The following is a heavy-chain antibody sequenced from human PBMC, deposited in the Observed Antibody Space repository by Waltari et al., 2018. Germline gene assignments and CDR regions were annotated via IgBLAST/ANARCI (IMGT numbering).Heavy chain of an antibody. CDR3: ARTQLRFLEWPSRPSAFDI. CDR1: GYSISSGYY. D-gene: IGHD3-3*01. V-gene: IGHV4-38-2*01. Sequence: QVQLQESGPGLVKPSETLSLTCAVSGYSISSGYYWGWIRQPPGKGLEWIGSIYHSGRTYYNPSLKSRVTISVDTSKNQFSLKLSSVTAADTAVYYCARTQLRFLEWPSRPSAFDIWGQGTMVTVSS. CDR2: IYHSGRT. J-gene: IGHJ3*02.